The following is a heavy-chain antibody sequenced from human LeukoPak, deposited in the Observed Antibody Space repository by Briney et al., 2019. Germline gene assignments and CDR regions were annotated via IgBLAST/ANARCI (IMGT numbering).Heavy chain of an antibody. CDR2: INHSGST. D-gene: IGHD5-12*01. CDR3: ARGGGSNDY. J-gene: IGHJ4*02. CDR1: GGSFSGYY. Sequence: SETLSLTCAVYGGSFSGYYWSWIRQPPGKGLEWIGEINHSGSTNYNPSLKSRVTMSVDTSKNQFSLKLSSVTAADTAVYYCARGGGSNDYWGQGTLVTVSS. V-gene: IGHV4-34*01.